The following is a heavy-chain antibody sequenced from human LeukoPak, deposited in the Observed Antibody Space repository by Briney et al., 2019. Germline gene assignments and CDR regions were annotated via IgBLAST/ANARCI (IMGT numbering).Heavy chain of an antibody. CDR3: AGQGGPNCGDSLDY. D-gene: IGHD4-17*01. CDR2: INHSGST. V-gene: IGHV4-34*01. J-gene: IGHJ4*02. CDR1: GGSFSGYY. Sequence: SETLSLTCAVYGGSFSGYYWSWIRQPPGKGLEWIGEINHSGSTNYNPSLKSRVTISVDTSKNQFSLKLSSVTAADTAVYYCAGQGGPNCGDSLDYWGQGTLVTVSS.